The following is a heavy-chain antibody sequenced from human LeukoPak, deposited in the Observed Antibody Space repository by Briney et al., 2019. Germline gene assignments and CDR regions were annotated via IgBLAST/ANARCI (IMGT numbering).Heavy chain of an antibody. D-gene: IGHD3-22*01. CDR1: GGSISSYY. V-gene: IGHV4-59*01. CDR3: ARARDSSGYYVFDY. CDR2: IYYSGST. Sequence: SETLPLTCTVSGGSISSYYWSWIRQPPGKGLEWIGYIYYSGSTNYNPSLKSRVTISVDTSKNQSSLKLSSVTAADTAVYYCARARDSSGYYVFDYWGQGTLVTVSS. J-gene: IGHJ4*02.